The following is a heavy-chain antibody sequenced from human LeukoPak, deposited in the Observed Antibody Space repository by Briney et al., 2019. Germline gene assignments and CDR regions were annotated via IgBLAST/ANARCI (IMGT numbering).Heavy chain of an antibody. J-gene: IGHJ4*02. V-gene: IGHV1-8*01. CDR3: ARNLPERSYSDY. CDR2: MKPNSGDT. Sequence: GASVTVSCKASVYTFTNYDINWVRQVSGQGLEWMGWMKPNSGDTGYGQKFQGRVTMTRDTSTSTAYMELSGPTSEDTAIYYCARNLPERSYSDYWGQGTLVTVS. CDR1: VYTFTNYD. D-gene: IGHD3-10*01.